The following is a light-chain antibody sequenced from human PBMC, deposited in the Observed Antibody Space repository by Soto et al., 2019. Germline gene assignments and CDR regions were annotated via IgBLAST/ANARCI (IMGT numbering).Light chain of an antibody. J-gene: IGKJ1*01. V-gene: IGKV1-39*01. Sequence: DIQMTQSPSSLSASVGDRVTITFRASQIISTYLNWYQQRAGLAPRLLIYAASSLQSGVPSRFSGSGSGTDFTLTINSLQPEDVATYSCQQSYNSPQTFGQGTKVDI. CDR2: AAS. CDR3: QQSYNSPQT. CDR1: QIISTY.